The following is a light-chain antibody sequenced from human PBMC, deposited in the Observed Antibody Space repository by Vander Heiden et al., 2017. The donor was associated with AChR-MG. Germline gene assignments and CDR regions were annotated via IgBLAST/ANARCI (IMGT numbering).Light chain of an antibody. CDR3: QQDLHFRYS. CDR2: GSS. V-gene: IGKV1-5*01. CDR1: QSMSSW. J-gene: IGKJ2*03. Sequence: DIQMTQSPSTLSASVGDRVTITCRASQSMSSWLAWYQQKPGRAPKLLIYGSSSLQSGVPSRFSGRGSGTEFTLTISGLHPDDFATYYCQQDLHFRYSFGPGTKLEIK.